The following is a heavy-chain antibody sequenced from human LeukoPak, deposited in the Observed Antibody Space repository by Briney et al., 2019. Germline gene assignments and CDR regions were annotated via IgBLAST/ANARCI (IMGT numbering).Heavy chain of an antibody. CDR2: IWYDGSIQ. Sequence: GGSLSLFCAASGFTFSSYGMLWVRQAPGKGLEWLADIWYDGSIQYYGVSVKGRFTNSRDNSKNTLSLQMNSLRAEDTAVYYCARGRRDSSGYYQNYFDYWGQGTLVTVSS. CDR1: GFTFSSYG. V-gene: IGHV3-33*01. CDR3: ARGRRDSSGYYQNYFDY. D-gene: IGHD3-22*01. J-gene: IGHJ4*02.